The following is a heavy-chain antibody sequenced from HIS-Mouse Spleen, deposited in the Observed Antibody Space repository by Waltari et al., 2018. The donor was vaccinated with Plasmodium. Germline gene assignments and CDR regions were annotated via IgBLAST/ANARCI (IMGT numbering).Heavy chain of an antibody. J-gene: IGHJ2*01. D-gene: IGHD6-13*01. CDR3: ASSWYWYFDL. CDR2: IKQDGSEK. Sequence: EVQLVESGGGLVQPGGSLRLSCAASVFTLRSYWMSWVRQAPGKGLEWVANIKQDGSEKYYVDSVKGRFTISRDNAKNSLYLQMNSLRAEDTAVYYCASSWYWYFDLWGRGTLVTVSS. CDR1: VFTLRSYW. V-gene: IGHV3-7*01.